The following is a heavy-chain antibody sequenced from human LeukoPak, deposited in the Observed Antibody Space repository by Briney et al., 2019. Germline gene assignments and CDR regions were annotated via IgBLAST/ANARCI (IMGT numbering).Heavy chain of an antibody. V-gene: IGHV4-34*01. CDR1: GGSFSGYY. D-gene: IGHD3-22*01. Sequence: PSETLSLTCAVYGGSFSGYYWSWIRQPPGKGLEWIGEINHSGSTNYNPSLKSRVTISVDTSKNQFSLKLNSVTAADTAVYYCARVRVITMFDPWGQGTLVTVSS. CDR2: INHSGST. J-gene: IGHJ5*02. CDR3: ARVRVITMFDP.